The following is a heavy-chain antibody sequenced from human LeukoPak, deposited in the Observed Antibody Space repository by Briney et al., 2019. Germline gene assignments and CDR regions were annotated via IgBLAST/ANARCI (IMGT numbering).Heavy chain of an antibody. Sequence: PSETLSLTCTVSTGSISNSSYYWGWFRQPPGKGLEWIGSIYYSGDTYSTPSLKSRVAISLDTSNNQFSLSLSSVTAADTAVYYCARQLGELRYFDWLLNAFDYWGQGTLVTVSS. D-gene: IGHD3-9*01. V-gene: IGHV4-39*01. CDR2: IYYSGDT. J-gene: IGHJ4*02. CDR3: ARQLGELRYFDWLLNAFDY. CDR1: TGSISNSSYY.